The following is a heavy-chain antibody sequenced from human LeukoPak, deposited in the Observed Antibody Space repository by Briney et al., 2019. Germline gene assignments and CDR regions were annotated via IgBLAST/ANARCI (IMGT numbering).Heavy chain of an antibody. Sequence: GASVKVSCKASGGTFSSYAISWVRQAPGQGLEWMGRIIPILGIANYAQKFQGRVTITADKSTSTAYMELSSLRSEDTAVYYCARFVVRGYYFDYWGQGTLVTVSS. CDR1: GGTFSSYA. CDR2: IIPILGIA. D-gene: IGHD3-10*01. V-gene: IGHV1-69*04. J-gene: IGHJ4*02. CDR3: ARFVVRGYYFDY.